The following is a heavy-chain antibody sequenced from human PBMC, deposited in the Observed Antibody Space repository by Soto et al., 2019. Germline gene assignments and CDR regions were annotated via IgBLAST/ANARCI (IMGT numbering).Heavy chain of an antibody. J-gene: IGHJ3*02. CDR2: INPSGGST. Sequence: ASVKVSCKASGYTFTSYYMHWVRQAPGQGLEWMGIINPSGGSTSYAQKFQGRVTMTRDTSTSTVYMELSSLRSEDTAVYYCARDDQYCSGGSCYSGSGAFDIWGQGIMVTVSS. V-gene: IGHV1-46*03. CDR3: ARDDQYCSGGSCYSGSGAFDI. D-gene: IGHD2-15*01. CDR1: GYTFTSYY.